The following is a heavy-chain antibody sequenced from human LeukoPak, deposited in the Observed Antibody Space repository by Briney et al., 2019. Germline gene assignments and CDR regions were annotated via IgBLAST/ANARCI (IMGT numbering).Heavy chain of an antibody. CDR3: ARGVVDPPRFDY. J-gene: IGHJ4*02. CDR2: IYYSGST. CDR1: GGSISSYY. V-gene: IGHV4-59*01. Sequence: PSETLPLTCTVSGGSISSYYWSWIRQPPGKGLEWIGYIYYSGSTNYNPSLKSRVTISVDTSKNQFSLKLSSVTAADTAVYYCARGVVDPPRFDYWGQGTLVTVSS. D-gene: IGHD2-15*01.